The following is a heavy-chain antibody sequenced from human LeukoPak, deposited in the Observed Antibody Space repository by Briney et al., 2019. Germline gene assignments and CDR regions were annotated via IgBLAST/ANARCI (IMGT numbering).Heavy chain of an antibody. V-gene: IGHV3-53*01. Sequence: GGSLRLSCAASGFTVSSNYMSWVRQAPGKGLEWVSVIYSGGSTYYADSVKGRFTISRDNSKNTLYLQMNSLRAEDTAVYYCARQDYGDYGRYYYGMDVWGQGTTVTASS. CDR3: ARQDYGDYGRYYYGMDV. J-gene: IGHJ6*02. CDR2: IYSGGST. CDR1: GFTVSSNY. D-gene: IGHD4-17*01.